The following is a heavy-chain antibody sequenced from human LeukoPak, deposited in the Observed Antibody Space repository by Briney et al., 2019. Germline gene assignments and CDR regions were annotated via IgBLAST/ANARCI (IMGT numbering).Heavy chain of an antibody. V-gene: IGHV3-23*01. CDR2: ISGSGGST. Sequence: VGSLRLSCAASVFTLSSDAISWVRQAPGQGLEWVSAISGSGGSTYYADSVKGRFTVSRDNSKNTLYLQINSLRAEDTAVYYCAKDHVAVAGNFDYWGQGTLVSVSS. D-gene: IGHD6-19*01. J-gene: IGHJ4*02. CDR3: AKDHVAVAGNFDY. CDR1: VFTLSSDA.